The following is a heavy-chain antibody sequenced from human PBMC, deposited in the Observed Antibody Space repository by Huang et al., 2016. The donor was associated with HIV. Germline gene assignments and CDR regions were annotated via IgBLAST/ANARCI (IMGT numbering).Heavy chain of an antibody. CDR1: GNPFSGYG. CDR2: FSGYNGNT. D-gene: IGHD1-26*01. J-gene: IGHJ4*02. V-gene: IGHV1-18*04. CDR3: ARDRRPYSGSYLGY. Sequence: QVQLVQSGAEVKKPGASVKVSCKAFGNPFSGYGISWGRKAPGQGLEWMGWFSGYNGNTNYVENLQGRVTMTTDTATSTAYMELRSLRSDDTAVYYCARDRRPYSGSYLGYWGQGTLVTVSS.